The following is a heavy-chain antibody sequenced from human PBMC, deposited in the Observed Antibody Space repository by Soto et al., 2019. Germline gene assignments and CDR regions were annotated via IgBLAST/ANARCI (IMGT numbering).Heavy chain of an antibody. CDR3: AKDLGSSGWEYFDH. CDR1: GFNFGNFA. CDR2: ISSHGRHQ. D-gene: IGHD6-19*01. J-gene: IGHJ4*02. V-gene: IGHV3-30*18. Sequence: QLVESGGGMVPPGKSLRLSCTGSGFNFGNFAVHWVRQTPVKGLEWVAVISSHGRHQYYSDSVKGRFTISRDNSNNAVHLQLTSLRLEETAVYFCAKDLGSSGWEYFDHRGPGTLVTVSS.